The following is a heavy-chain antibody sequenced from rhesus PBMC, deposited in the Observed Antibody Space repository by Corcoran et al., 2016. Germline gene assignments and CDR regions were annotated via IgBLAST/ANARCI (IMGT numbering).Heavy chain of an antibody. D-gene: IGHD4-23*01. CDR2: INLSDPNT. CDR1: GYRFTSYW. CDR3: AKAGYSNSYFDY. Sequence: EVQLVQPGAEVKRPGESRTISCKTSGYRFTSYWISWVRPMPGKGLGWMRAINLSDPNTRSSPTSQGQVTSSADKSISTAYLQWSSLKASDTATYYCAKAGYSNSYFDYWGQGVLVTVSS. V-gene: IGHV5-20*02. J-gene: IGHJ4*01.